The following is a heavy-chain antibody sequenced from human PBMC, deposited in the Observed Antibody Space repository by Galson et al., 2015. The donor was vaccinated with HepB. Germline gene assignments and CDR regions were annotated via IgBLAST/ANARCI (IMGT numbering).Heavy chain of an antibody. CDR1: GYTFTNFG. CDR2: INTNTGNP. J-gene: IGHJ4*02. D-gene: IGHD3-22*01. Sequence: SVKVSCKASGYTFTNFGINWVRQAPGQGLEWMRWINTNTGNPVFAQGFTGRFVFSLDTSVSTAYLQISSLKAEDTAVYYCARDYYDSRSDYWGQGTLVTVSS. V-gene: IGHV7-4-1*02. CDR3: ARDYYDSRSDY.